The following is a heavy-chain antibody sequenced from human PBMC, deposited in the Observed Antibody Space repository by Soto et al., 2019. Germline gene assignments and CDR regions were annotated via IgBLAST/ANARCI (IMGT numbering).Heavy chain of an antibody. V-gene: IGHV3-33*01. CDR1: GFTFSSYG. CDR2: IWYDGSNK. J-gene: IGHJ4*02. D-gene: IGHD2-15*01. CDR3: ARDGYCSGGSCYSVPVFDY. Sequence: QVQLVESGGGVVQPGRSLRLSCAASGFTFSSYGMHWFRQAPGKGLEWVAVIWYDGSNKYYADSVKGRFTIARDNSKNTVYLQMNSGRAADTAVYYCARDGYCSGGSCYSVPVFDYWAQGTLVTVSS.